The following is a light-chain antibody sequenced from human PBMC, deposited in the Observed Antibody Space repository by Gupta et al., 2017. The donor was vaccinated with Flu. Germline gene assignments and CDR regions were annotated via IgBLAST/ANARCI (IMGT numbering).Light chain of an antibody. Sequence: SQGERATINCKSSQSVLDSSNNRNCLGWFQQRPGQAPKLLIYGASARAPGVPDRFTGSGSETDFTLTISSLQTEDVAVYYCQQYISSPLTFGPGTKVEIK. J-gene: IGKJ3*01. V-gene: IGKV4-1*01. CDR1: QSVLDSSNNRNC. CDR3: QQYISSPLT. CDR2: GAS.